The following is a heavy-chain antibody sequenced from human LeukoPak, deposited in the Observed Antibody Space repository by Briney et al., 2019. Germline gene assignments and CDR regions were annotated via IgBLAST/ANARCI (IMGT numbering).Heavy chain of an antibody. V-gene: IGHV3-15*01. J-gene: IGHJ4*02. CDR2: IKSTANGGTI. CDR3: TTYGSGRKFDY. Sequence: GGSLRLSCAASGFTFSNAWMNWVRQTPEKGLEWVGLIKSTANGGTIDYAAPVKGRFTISRDDSKNTLHLQMNSLKSEDTAVYYCTTYGSGRKFDYWGQGILVTVSS. D-gene: IGHD3-10*01. CDR1: GFTFSNAW.